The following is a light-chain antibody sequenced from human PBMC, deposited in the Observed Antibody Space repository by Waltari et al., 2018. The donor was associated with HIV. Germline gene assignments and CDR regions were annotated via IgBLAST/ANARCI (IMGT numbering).Light chain of an antibody. CDR1: SSDIGGFNY. CDR2: EVT. Sequence: QSALTQPASVSGSPGQSITISCTGTSSDIGGFNYVSWFQQLPGKAPKLIIYEVTDRPSGISNRFSGAKSGNTASLTISVLQADDEAYYYFSAYTSDSTLIFGGGTKLTVI. J-gene: IGLJ2*01. V-gene: IGLV2-14*01. CDR3: SAYTSDSTLI.